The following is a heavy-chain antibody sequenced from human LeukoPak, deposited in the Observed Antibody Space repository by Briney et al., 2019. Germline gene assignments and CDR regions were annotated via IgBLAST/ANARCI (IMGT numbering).Heavy chain of an antibody. CDR3: ASPRSGYRYTFDY. CDR2: ISTSGST. CDR1: AASISNYY. D-gene: IGHD3-22*01. J-gene: IGHJ4*02. V-gene: IGHV4-4*09. Sequence: PSETLSLTCAVSAASISNYYWSWIRQAPGKGLEWIGYISTSGSTNYKPSLKSRVSITLDTSKNRFSLNLNFVTAADTAVYYCASPRSGYRYTFDYWGQGALVTVSS.